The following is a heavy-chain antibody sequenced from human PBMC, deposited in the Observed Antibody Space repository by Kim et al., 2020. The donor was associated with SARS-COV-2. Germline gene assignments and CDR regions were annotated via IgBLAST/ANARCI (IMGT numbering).Heavy chain of an antibody. Sequence: GGSLRLHGAAAGGTFSTYWMNWVRQAPGKGPVWVSRIKYDGSTTISADSAKGRFTISRDNDKNTLYLQLNSLSAEDTAVSYCVRALDWLFYDYWGLGTL. CDR2: IKYDGSTT. CDR1: GGTFSTYW. CDR3: VRALDWLFYDY. D-gene: IGHD3-3*01. V-gene: IGHV3-74*01. J-gene: IGHJ4*02.